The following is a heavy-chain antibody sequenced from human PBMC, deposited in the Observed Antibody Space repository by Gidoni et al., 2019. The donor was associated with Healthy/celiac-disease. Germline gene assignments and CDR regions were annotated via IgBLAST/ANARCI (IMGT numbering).Heavy chain of an antibody. CDR2: SYYSGST. V-gene: IGHV4-31*03. CDR3: ARGEMAEYYFDY. J-gene: IGHJ4*02. D-gene: IGHD1-26*01. CDR1: CGSISSGGYY. Sequence: QVQLQESGPGLVKPSQTLSLTCTVSCGSISSGGYYWSWIRQHPGKGLEWIVYSYYSGSTYYNPSLKSRVTISVDTSKNQFSLKLSSVTAADTAVYYGARGEMAEYYFDYWGQGTLVTVSS.